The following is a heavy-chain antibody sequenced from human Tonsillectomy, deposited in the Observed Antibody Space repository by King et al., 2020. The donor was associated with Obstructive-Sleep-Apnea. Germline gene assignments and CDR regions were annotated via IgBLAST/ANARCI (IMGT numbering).Heavy chain of an antibody. D-gene: IGHD2-2*02. V-gene: IGHV4-31*03. J-gene: IGHJ6*02. CDR2: IYYSGST. Sequence: QLQESGPGLVKPSQTLSLTCTVSGGSISSGGYYWSWIRQHPGKGLEWIGYIYYSGSTYYNPSLKSRVTISVDTSKNQFSLKLSSVTAADTAVYYCAGSGYQLLYRFYYGMDVWGQGTTVTVSS. CDR1: GGSISSGGYY. CDR3: AGSGYQLLYRFYYGMDV.